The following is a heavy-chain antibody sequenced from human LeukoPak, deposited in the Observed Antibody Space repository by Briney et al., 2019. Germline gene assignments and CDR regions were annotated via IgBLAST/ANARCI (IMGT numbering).Heavy chain of an antibody. CDR1: GLPISSGSYY. V-gene: IGHV4-61*02. J-gene: IGHJ6*02. CDR2: IYTSEST. CDR3: AGRYSSSWPPTSRYYYYYYGMDV. D-gene: IGHD6-13*01. Sequence: SQPLSLTCSVSGLPISSGSYYGRWIPQPAGEGLECIGRIYTSESTNYNPSLKSRVTISVDTSKTQFSLKLSSVTAADTAVYYCAGRYSSSWPPTSRYYYYYYGMDVWGQGTTVTVSS.